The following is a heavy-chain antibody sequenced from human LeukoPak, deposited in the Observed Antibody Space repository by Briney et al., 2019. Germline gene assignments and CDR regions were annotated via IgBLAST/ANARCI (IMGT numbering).Heavy chain of an antibody. CDR2: ISYDGSNK. CDR3: ARASSWYYT. J-gene: IGHJ5*02. V-gene: IGHV3-30*04. CDR1: GFTFSSYA. D-gene: IGHD6-13*01. Sequence: PGGSLRLSCAASGFTFSSYAMHWVRQAPGKGLEWVAVISYDGSNKYYADSVKGRFTISRDNAKNTLYLQMNSLRAEDTAVYYCARASSWYYTWGQGTLVTVSS.